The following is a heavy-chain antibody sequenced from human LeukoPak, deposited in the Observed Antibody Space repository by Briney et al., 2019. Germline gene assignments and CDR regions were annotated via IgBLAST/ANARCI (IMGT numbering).Heavy chain of an antibody. V-gene: IGHV7-4-1*02. D-gene: IGHD1-26*01. CDR1: GYTFTSYA. CDR3: ARAVRVGADDAFDI. J-gene: IGHJ3*02. CDR2: INTNTGNP. Sequence: ASVKGSCKASGYTFTSYAMNWVRQAPGQGLEWMGWINTNTGNPTYAQGFTGRFVFSLDTSVSTAYLQISSLKAEDTAVYYCARAVRVGADDAFDIWGQGTMVTVSS.